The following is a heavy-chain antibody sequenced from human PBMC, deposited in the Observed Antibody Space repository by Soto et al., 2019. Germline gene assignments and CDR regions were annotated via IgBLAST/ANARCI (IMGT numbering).Heavy chain of an antibody. CDR3: AKYQASAGTISGYFHY. Sequence: GGSLRLSCAASGFTFSSYAMSWVRQAPGKGLEWVSAISGGGSTTYYADSVKGRFTISRDNSKNTLYLQLNSLRAEDTAVYYCAKYQASAGTISGYFHYWGQGTLVPVSS. V-gene: IGHV3-23*01. J-gene: IGHJ1*01. CDR2: ISGGGSTT. D-gene: IGHD6-13*01. CDR1: GFTFSSYA.